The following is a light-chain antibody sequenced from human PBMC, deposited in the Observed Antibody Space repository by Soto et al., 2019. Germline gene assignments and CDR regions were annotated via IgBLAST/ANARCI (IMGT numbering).Light chain of an antibody. CDR3: QQYGNSLS. J-gene: IGKJ4*01. CDR2: GAS. Sequence: PGEGATLSCRASQRVSSSYLAWYQQKPGRAPRLLIYGASSRATGIPDRFSGSGSGTEFTLTISSLEPEDFAVYVCQQYGNSLSFGGGTKVEIK. CDR1: QRVSSSY. V-gene: IGKV3-20*01.